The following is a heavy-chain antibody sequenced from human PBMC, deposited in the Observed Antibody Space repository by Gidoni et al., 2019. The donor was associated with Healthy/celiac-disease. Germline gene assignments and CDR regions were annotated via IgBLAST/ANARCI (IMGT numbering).Heavy chain of an antibody. J-gene: IGHJ6*02. D-gene: IGHD5-12*01. CDR2: IYYSGST. V-gene: IGHV4-59*01. CDR3: AGNELVGDGYNYVGGYYYGMDV. Sequence: QVQLQESGPGLVKPSETLSLTCTVSGGSISSYYWSWIRQPPGKGLEWIGYIYYSGSTNYNPSLKSRVTISVDTSKNQFSLKLSSVTAADTAVYYCAGNELVGDGYNYVGGYYYGMDVWGQGTTVTVSS. CDR1: GGSISSYY.